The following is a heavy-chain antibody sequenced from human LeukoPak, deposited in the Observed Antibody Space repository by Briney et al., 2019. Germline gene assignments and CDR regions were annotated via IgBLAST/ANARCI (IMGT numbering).Heavy chain of an antibody. CDR2: IYSGGST. Sequence: AETLSLTCAVSGYSISSCYYWGRSRQPPGKGVGGIGSIYSGGSTYYNPSLKSRVTISVDTSKNLFSLKLSSVTAADTAVYNCARAQDGSGSYYGLLGYYYSTDVWGKGPTVTVSS. CDR1: GYSISSCYY. D-gene: IGHD3-10*01. CDR3: ARAQDGSGSYYGLLGYYYSTDV. J-gene: IGHJ6*03. V-gene: IGHV4-38-2*01.